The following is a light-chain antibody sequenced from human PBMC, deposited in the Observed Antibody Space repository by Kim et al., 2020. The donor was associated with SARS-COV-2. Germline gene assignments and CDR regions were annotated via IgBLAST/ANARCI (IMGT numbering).Light chain of an antibody. Sequence: SLSPGERPTLSGMASQSVSSYLAWNQQKPGQAPRRLIYDASNRATDIPARFSGSGSGTDFTLTISSLEPEDFAVYYCQQRSNWPHTFGQGTKLEI. CDR1: QSVSSY. J-gene: IGKJ2*01. V-gene: IGKV3-11*01. CDR3: QQRSNWPHT. CDR2: DAS.